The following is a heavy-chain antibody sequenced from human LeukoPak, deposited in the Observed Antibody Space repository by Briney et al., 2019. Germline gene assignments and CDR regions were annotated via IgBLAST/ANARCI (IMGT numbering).Heavy chain of an antibody. CDR3: AKVHRGYSYGYYFDY. CDR2: ISWNSGSI. CDR1: GFTFSNYW. Sequence: GGSLRLSCAASGFTFSNYWMHWVRHAPGKGLEWVSGISWNSGSIGYADSVKGRFTISRDNAKNSLYLQMNSLRAEDTALYYCAKVHRGYSYGYYFDYWGQGTLVTVSS. J-gene: IGHJ4*02. D-gene: IGHD5-18*01. V-gene: IGHV3-9*01.